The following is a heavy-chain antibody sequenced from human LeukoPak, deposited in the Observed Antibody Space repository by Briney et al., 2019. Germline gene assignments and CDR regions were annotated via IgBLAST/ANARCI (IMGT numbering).Heavy chain of an antibody. J-gene: IGHJ6*03. CDR3: ARESGSYYYYYMDV. Sequence: SQTLSLTYTVSGGSISSGSYYWSWIRQPAGKGLEWIGRIYTSGSTNYNTSLKSRVTISVDTSKNQFSLKLSSVTAADTAVYYCARESGSYYYYYMDVWGKGTTVTVSS. D-gene: IGHD1-26*01. CDR2: IYTSGST. V-gene: IGHV4-61*02. CDR1: GGSISSGSYY.